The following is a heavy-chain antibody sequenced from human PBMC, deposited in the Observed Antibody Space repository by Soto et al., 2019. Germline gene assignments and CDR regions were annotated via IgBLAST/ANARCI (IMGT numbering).Heavy chain of an antibody. CDR1: GYTFSSYA. CDR3: ARQGLAPGVSDYDY. CDR2: ISPYNGNT. V-gene: IGHV1-18*01. Sequence: ASVKVSCKASGYTFSSYAISWVRQAPGHGLEWMGWISPYNGNTNYAQNLQGRVTMTTDTSTTTVYMELSSLRSEDTAVYYCARQGLAPGVSDYDYWGQGTLVTVSS. D-gene: IGHD6-25*01. J-gene: IGHJ4*02.